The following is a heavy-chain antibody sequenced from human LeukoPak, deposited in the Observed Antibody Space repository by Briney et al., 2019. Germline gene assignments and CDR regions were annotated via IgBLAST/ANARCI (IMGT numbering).Heavy chain of an antibody. V-gene: IGHV1-2*02. Sequence: ASVKVSCKTSGYSFTDYYMHWVRQAPGQGLEWMGWINPNSGGTSTAQKFQGRITMTRDTSITTVYMEVSWLTSDDTAIYYCAKADRLDGSPYLIGPWGQGTLVTVSS. J-gene: IGHJ5*02. CDR1: GYSFTDYY. CDR2: INPNSGGT. CDR3: AKADRLDGSPYLIGP. D-gene: IGHD1-26*01.